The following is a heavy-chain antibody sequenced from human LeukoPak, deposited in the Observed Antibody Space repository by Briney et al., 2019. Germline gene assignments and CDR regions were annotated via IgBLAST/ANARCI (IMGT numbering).Heavy chain of an antibody. D-gene: IGHD3-22*01. J-gene: IGHJ4*02. CDR1: GGSISSYY. CDR3: ARARMDYYDSSGYPLLVFYFDY. CDR2: IYYSGST. V-gene: IGHV4-59*01. Sequence: SETLSLTCTVSGGSISSYYCSWIRPPPGKRREWIGYIYYSGSTNHNPSRKSRVTISVDTSKNQFSLKLSSVTAADTAVYYCARARMDYYDSSGYPLLVFYFDYWGQGTLVTVSS.